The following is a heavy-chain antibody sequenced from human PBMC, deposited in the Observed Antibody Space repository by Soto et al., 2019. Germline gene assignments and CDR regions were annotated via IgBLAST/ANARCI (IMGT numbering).Heavy chain of an antibody. Sequence: SETLSLTCAVYGGSFSGYYWSLLRQPPGKGLEWIGEINHSGSTNYNPSLKSRVTISVDTSKNQFSLKLSSVTAADTAVYYCAISKPGVVYYYYMDVWGKGTTVTVSS. D-gene: IGHD2-2*01. CDR2: INHSGST. CDR3: AISKPGVVYYYYMDV. V-gene: IGHV4-34*01. CDR1: GGSFSGYY. J-gene: IGHJ6*03.